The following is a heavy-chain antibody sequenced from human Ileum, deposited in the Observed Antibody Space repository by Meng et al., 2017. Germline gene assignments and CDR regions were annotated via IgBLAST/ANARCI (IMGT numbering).Heavy chain of an antibody. CDR1: GIPCTRSG. CDR3: ARDKGTTSSDT. Sequence: VEAGGGVAPPGRSRRLSGAASGIPCTRSGMQWVRQGPGKGLEWVAMIWSDGSQKYYADSVKGRFTVSRDNSNNMVYLQMDSLRAEDTAVYYCARDKGTTSSDTWGQGTLVTVSS. CDR2: IWSDGSQK. J-gene: IGHJ4*02. V-gene: IGHV3-33*01. D-gene: IGHD2/OR15-2a*01.